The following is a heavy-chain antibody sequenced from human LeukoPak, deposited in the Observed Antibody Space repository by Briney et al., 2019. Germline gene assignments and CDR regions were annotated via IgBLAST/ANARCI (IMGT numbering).Heavy chain of an antibody. CDR1: GGSISSYY. Sequence: SETLSLTCTVSGGSISSYYWSWIRQPPGKGLEWIGYIYYSGSTNYNPSLKSRVTISVDTSKNQFSLKLSSVTAADTAVYYCTRHEGPYDFWSGYYTVGRGAFDIWGQGTMVTVSS. CDR2: IYYSGST. D-gene: IGHD3-3*01. J-gene: IGHJ3*02. V-gene: IGHV4-59*08. CDR3: TRHEGPYDFWSGYYTVGRGAFDI.